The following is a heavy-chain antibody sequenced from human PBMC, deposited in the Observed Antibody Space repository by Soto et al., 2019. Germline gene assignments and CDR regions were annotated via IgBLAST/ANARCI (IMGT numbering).Heavy chain of an antibody. CDR3: ARAARYCSGGSCYSDAFDI. V-gene: IGHV1-2*04. J-gene: IGHJ3*02. D-gene: IGHD2-15*01. Sequence: GASVKVSCEASGYTFTGYYMHWVRQAPGQGLEWMGWINPNSGGTNYAQKFQGWVTMTRDTSISTAYMELSRLRSDDTAVYYCARAARYCSGGSCYSDAFDIWGQGTMVTVSS. CDR1: GYTFTGYY. CDR2: INPNSGGT.